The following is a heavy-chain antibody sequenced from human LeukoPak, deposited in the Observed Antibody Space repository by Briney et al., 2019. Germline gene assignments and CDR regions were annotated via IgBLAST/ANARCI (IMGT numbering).Heavy chain of an antibody. CDR2: INTYNGNT. V-gene: IGHV1-18*01. D-gene: IGHD6-6*01. Sequence: ASVKVSCKVSGYTFTNYGITWVRQAPGQGLEWMGWINTYNGNTNYAQKLQGRVTMTTDTSTSTAYMELRSLRSDDTAVYYCARRLGGYSSSSGWFDPWGQGTLVTVSS. CDR3: ARRLGGYSSSSGWFDP. J-gene: IGHJ5*02. CDR1: GYTFTNYG.